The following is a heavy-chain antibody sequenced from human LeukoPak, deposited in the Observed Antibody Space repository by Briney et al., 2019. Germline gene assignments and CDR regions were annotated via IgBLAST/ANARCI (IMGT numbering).Heavy chain of an antibody. V-gene: IGHV1-2*02. Sequence: ASVKVSCKASGYTFTGYYMHWVRQAPGQGLEWMGWINPNSGGTNYAQKFQGRVTMTRDTSISTAYMELGRLRSDDTAVYCCAREAPNWFDPWGQGTLVTVSS. J-gene: IGHJ5*02. CDR1: GYTFTGYY. CDR3: AREAPNWFDP. CDR2: INPNSGGT.